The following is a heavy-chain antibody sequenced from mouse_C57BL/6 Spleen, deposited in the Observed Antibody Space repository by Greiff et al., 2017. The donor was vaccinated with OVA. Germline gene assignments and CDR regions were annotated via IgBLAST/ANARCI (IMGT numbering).Heavy chain of an antibody. V-gene: IGHV1-26*01. CDR1: GYTFTDYY. Sequence: EVQLQQSGPELVKPGASVKISCKASGYTFTDYYMNWVKQSHGKSLEWIGDINPNNGGTSYNQKFKGKATLTVDKSSSTAYMELRSLTSEDSAGYYCARWGYYYGSSYLDYWGQGTTLTVSS. J-gene: IGHJ2*01. CDR2: INPNNGGT. CDR3: ARWGYYYGSSYLDY. D-gene: IGHD1-1*01.